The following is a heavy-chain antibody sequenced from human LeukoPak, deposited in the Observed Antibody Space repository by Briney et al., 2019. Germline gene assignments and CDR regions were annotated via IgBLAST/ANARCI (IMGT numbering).Heavy chain of an antibody. Sequence: GGSLRLSCAVSVLTFSIYRMTWVRHARGTGVEWVSTICVGRDNTYYAECEKGRFPISRQHSRHTLSVQTKSVRADDTGRYYCAKGPRGDCSAGRLPGDSWGQGTLVTVSS. CDR2: ICVGRDNT. V-gene: IGHV3-23*01. CDR3: AKGPRGDCSAGRLPGDS. D-gene: IGHD2-15*01. CDR1: VLTFSIYR. J-gene: IGHJ4*02.